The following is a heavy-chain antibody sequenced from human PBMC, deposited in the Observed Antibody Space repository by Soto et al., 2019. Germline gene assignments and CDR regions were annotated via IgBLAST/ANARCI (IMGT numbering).Heavy chain of an antibody. D-gene: IGHD3-9*01. CDR1: GSTFTSYG. CDR3: ARARYDILTGYYTNFDY. V-gene: IGHV1-18*01. J-gene: IGHJ4*02. CDR2: ISAYNGNT. Sequence: VVSVEVFCKAPGSTFTSYGISWVLQAPGQGLEWMGWISAYNGNTNYAQKLQGRVTMTTDTSTSTAYMELRSLRSDDTAVYYCARARYDILTGYYTNFDYWGQGTVVTVSS.